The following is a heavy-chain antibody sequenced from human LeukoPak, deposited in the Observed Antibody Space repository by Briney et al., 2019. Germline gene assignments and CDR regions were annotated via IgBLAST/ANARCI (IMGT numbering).Heavy chain of an antibody. CDR3: ARRPSIEARRDNWFDP. Sequence: GESLKISCKGSGYSFTSYWIGWVRQMPGKGLEWMGIIYPGDSDTRYSPSFQGQVTISADKSISTAYLQWSSLKASDTAMYYCARRPSIEARRDNWFDPWGQGTLVTVSS. V-gene: IGHV5-51*01. J-gene: IGHJ5*02. CDR1: GYSFTSYW. CDR2: IYPGDSDT. D-gene: IGHD6-6*01.